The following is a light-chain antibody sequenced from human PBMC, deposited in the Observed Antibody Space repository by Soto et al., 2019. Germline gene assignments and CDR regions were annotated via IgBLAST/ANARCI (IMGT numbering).Light chain of an antibody. V-gene: IGLV2-14*03. CDR3: SSYTSSSTFYV. CDR1: SSDVGGYNY. CDR2: DVT. J-gene: IGLJ1*01. Sequence: QSVLTQPASVSGSPGQSITISCTGTSSDVGGYNYVSWYQHHPGKAPKLMIYDVTNRPSGVSNRFSGSKSGNTASLTVSGLQAGDEADYYCSSYTSSSTFYVFGTGTKLTVL.